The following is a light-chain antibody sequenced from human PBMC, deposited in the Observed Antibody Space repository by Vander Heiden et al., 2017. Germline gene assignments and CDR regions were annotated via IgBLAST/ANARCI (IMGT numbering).Light chain of an antibody. CDR2: WAS. Sequence: DIVLTQSPDSLPLSLGERATINCKSSQSVLYSSDNKNYLAWYQQKPGQSPKLLIYWASTRHSGVPDRFSGSGSGTEFTLTISSLQAEDVAIYFCQQDYSPPLTFGGGTKVEIK. CDR3: QQDYSPPLT. J-gene: IGKJ4*01. CDR1: QSVLYSSDNKNY. V-gene: IGKV4-1*01.